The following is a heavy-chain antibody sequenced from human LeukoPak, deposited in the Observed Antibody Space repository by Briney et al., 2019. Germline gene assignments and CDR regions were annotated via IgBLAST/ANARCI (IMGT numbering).Heavy chain of an antibody. CDR2: INPNSGGT. CDR3: ARDREITGTAGIMDV. V-gene: IGHV1-2*02. D-gene: IGHD1-20*01. J-gene: IGHJ6*03. CDR1: GYTFTGYY. Sequence: GASVKVSCKASGYTFTGYYMHWVRQAPGQGLEWMGWINPNSGGTNYAQKFQGRVTMTRDTSISTAYMELSRLRSDDTAVYYCARDREITGTAGIMDVWGKGTTVTVS.